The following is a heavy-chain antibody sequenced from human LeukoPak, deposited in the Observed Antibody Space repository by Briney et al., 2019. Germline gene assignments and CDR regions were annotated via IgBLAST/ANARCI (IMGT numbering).Heavy chain of an antibody. V-gene: IGHV3-33*01. D-gene: IGHD3-22*01. CDR1: GFTFSSYG. Sequence: GGSLRLSCAASGFTFSSYGMHWVRQAPGKGLEWVAVIWYDGSNEYYADSVKGRFTISRDNSKNTLYLQMNSLRAEDTAVYYCARDFDYYDSSGYWPTFDYWGQGTLVTVSS. CDR3: ARDFDYYDSSGYWPTFDY. CDR2: IWYDGSNE. J-gene: IGHJ4*02.